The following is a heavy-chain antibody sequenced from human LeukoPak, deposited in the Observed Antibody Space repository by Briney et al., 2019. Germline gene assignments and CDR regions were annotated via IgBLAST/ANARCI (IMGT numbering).Heavy chain of an antibody. CDR3: ARGVKRTHYGDYVVGWFDP. D-gene: IGHD4-17*01. CDR1: GGPISSYY. J-gene: IGHJ5*02. CDR2: IYYSGST. Sequence: SETLSLTCTVSGGPISSYYWSWIRQPPGKGLEWIGYIYYSGSTNYNPSLKSRVTISVDTSKNQFSLKLSSVTAADTAVYYCARGVKRTHYGDYVVGWFDPWGQGTLVTVSS. V-gene: IGHV4-59*01.